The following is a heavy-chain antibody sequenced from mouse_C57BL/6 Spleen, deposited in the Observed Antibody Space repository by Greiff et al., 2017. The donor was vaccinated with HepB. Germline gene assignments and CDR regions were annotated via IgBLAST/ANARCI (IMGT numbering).Heavy chain of an antibody. CDR1: GFTFSDYY. D-gene: IGHD1-1*01. Sequence: EVMLVESGGGLVQPGGSLKLSCAASGFTFSDYYMYWVRQTPEKRLEWVAYISNGGGSTYYPDTVKGRFTISRDNAKNTLYLQMSRLKSEDTAMYYCARLYYGSSYSYYFDYWGQGTTLTVSS. V-gene: IGHV5-12*01. CDR2: ISNGGGST. CDR3: ARLYYGSSYSYYFDY. J-gene: IGHJ2*01.